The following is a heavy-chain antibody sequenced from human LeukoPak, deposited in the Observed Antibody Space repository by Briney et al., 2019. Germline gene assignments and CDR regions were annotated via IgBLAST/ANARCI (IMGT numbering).Heavy chain of an antibody. Sequence: PSETLSLTCAVYGGSFSGYYWSWIRQPPGKGLEWIGEINHSGSTNYNPSLKSRVTISVDTSKNQFSLKLCSVTAADTAVYYCARVKSGYLDYWGQGTLVTVSS. V-gene: IGHV4-34*01. CDR1: GGSFSGYY. CDR3: ARVKSGYLDY. J-gene: IGHJ4*02. CDR2: INHSGST.